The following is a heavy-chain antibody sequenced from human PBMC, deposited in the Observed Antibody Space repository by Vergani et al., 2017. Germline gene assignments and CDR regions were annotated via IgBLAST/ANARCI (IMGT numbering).Heavy chain of an antibody. CDR1: GFTFSSYS. V-gene: IGHV3-48*01. D-gene: IGHD2-2*01. Sequence: EVQLVESGGGLVQPGGSLRLSCAASGFTFSSYSMNWVRQAPGKGLEWVSYISSSSSTIYYTDSLKGRFTIPRDNAKNSLYLQMNSLRAEDTAVYYCARGIDIVVVPATMPGWFDPWGQGSLVIVSS. CDR3: ARGIDIVVVPATMPGWFDP. J-gene: IGHJ5*02. CDR2: ISSSSSTI.